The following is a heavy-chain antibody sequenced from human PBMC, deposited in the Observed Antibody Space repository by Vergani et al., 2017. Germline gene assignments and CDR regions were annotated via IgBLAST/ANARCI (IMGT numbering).Heavy chain of an antibody. V-gene: IGHV1-2*02. CDR3: ARDGEYCTSTSCYVTAEYYYDGMDV. D-gene: IGHD2-2*01. CDR1: GYTFTGYY. CDR2: INPNSGGT. J-gene: IGHJ6*02. Sequence: QVQLVQSGAEVKKPGASVKVSCKASGYTFTGYYMHWVRQAPGQGLEWMGWINPNSGGTNYAQKFQGRVTMTRDTSISTADMELSRLRSDDTAVYYCARDGEYCTSTSCYVTAEYYYDGMDVWGQGTTVTVSS.